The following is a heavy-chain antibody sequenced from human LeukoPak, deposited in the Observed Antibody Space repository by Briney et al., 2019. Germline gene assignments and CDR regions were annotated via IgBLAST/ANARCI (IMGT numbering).Heavy chain of an antibody. V-gene: IGHV3-30*18. J-gene: IGHJ4*02. Sequence: GRSLRLSCAASGFTFDDYAIHWVRQAPGKGLEWVAVISSDGSRKSYADSVKGRFSMSRDNSKNTLYLQMNSLRTENTAVYYCAKDGYSSGWSTGSFDYWGQGVLVTVSS. CDR3: AKDGYSSGWSTGSFDY. CDR2: ISSDGSRK. CDR1: GFTFDDYA. D-gene: IGHD6-19*01.